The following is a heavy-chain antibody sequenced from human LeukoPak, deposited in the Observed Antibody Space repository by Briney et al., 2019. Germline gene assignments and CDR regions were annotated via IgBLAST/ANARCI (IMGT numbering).Heavy chain of an antibody. V-gene: IGHV3-64*04. CDR3: ARSYSSPNWFDP. Sequence: PGGSLRLSCSASGFTFSSYAMHWVRQAPGKGLEYVSAISSHGGSTYYADSVRGRFTISRDNAKNSLYLQMNSLRAEDTAVYFCARSYSSPNWFDPWGQGSLVTVSS. CDR2: ISSHGGST. J-gene: IGHJ5*02. CDR1: GFTFSSYA. D-gene: IGHD6-19*01.